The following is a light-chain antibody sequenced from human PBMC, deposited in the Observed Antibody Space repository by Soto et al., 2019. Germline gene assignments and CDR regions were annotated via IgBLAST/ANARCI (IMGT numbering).Light chain of an antibody. CDR2: EAS. J-gene: IGKJ2*01. V-gene: IGKV1-33*01. CDR1: QDISNY. Sequence: DIQMTQSPSSLSASVGDRVTITCQASQDISNYLSWSQHKPGKPPKLLIYEASSLQTGVPSRFSGCGSGTHFTFTISSLQPEDIATYYCQHYDNLPYTFGRGTKLEIK. CDR3: QHYDNLPYT.